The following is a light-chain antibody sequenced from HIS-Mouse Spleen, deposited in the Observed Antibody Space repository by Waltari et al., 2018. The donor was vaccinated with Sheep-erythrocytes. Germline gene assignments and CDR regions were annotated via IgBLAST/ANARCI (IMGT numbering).Light chain of an antibody. CDR3: QQRSNWYT. J-gene: IGKJ2*01. Sequence: EIVLTQSPATLSLSPGDRATLSCRASQSVSSYVAWYQQKPGQAPRPLIYDASNRATGIPARFSGSGSGTDFTLTISSLEPEDFAVYYCQQRSNWYTFGQGTKLEIK. CDR1: QSVSSY. V-gene: IGKV3-11*01. CDR2: DAS.